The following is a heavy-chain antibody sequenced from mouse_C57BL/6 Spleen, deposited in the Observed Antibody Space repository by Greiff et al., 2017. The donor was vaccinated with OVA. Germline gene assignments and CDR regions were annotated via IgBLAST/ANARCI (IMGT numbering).Heavy chain of an antibody. CDR1: GYTFTSYW. D-gene: IGHD1-1*01. V-gene: IGHV1-55*01. CDR2: IYPGSGST. J-gene: IGHJ3*01. CDR3: ASYYYGSSSFAY. Sequence: QVQLQQPGAELVKPGASVKMSCKASGYTFTSYWITWVKQRPGQGLEWIGDIYPGSGSTNYNEKFKSKATLTVDTSSSTAYMQLSSLTSEDSAVYYCASYYYGSSSFAYWGQGTLVTVSA.